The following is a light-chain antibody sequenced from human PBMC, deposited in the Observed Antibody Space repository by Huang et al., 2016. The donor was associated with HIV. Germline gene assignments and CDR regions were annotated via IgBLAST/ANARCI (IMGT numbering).Light chain of an antibody. Sequence: DIVMTQSPDSLAVSLGERAIINCKSSQSVLYSSSNKNYLALYQQKPGQPPKLLIYWASTRQSGVPDRFSGSGSGTDFTLSISSLQAEDVAVYYCHQYYRTPLTFGGGTKVEIK. CDR2: WAS. CDR1: QSVLYSSSNKNY. CDR3: HQYYRTPLT. V-gene: IGKV4-1*01. J-gene: IGKJ4*01.